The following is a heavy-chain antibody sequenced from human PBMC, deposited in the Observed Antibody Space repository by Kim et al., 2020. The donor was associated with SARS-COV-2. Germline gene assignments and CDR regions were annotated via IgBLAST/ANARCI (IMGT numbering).Heavy chain of an antibody. CDR2: MSGSDGTI. D-gene: IGHD6-13*01. Sequence: GGSLRLSCAASGFTFSRYVMTWLRQAPGKGPEWVSGMSGSDGTIRYADSVKGRFTISRDNAKNTLYLQMNSLRAEDTALYYCAKVYQEGIFVGYFDLWGQGTLVTVSS. CDR3: AKVYQEGIFVGYFDL. V-gene: IGHV3-23*01. CDR1: GFTFSRYV. J-gene: IGHJ4*02.